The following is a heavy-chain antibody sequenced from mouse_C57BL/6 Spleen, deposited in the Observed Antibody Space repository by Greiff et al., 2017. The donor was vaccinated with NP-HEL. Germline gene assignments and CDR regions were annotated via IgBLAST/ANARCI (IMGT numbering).Heavy chain of an antibody. Sequence: QVQLQQSDAELVKPGASVTISCKVSGYTFTDHTIHWMKQRPEQGLEWIGYIYPRDGSTKYNEKFKGKATLTADKSSSTAYMQLNSLTSEDTAVYFCARQHGWLLRAMDYWCQGTSVTVSS. D-gene: IGHD2-3*01. CDR2: IYPRDGST. J-gene: IGHJ4*01. CDR3: ARQHGWLLRAMDY. V-gene: IGHV1-78*01. CDR1: GYTFTDHT.